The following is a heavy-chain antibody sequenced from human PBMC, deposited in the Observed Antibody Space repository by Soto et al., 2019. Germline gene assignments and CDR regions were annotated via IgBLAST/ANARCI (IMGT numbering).Heavy chain of an antibody. D-gene: IGHD3-22*01. CDR3: AKERATMIVPWHLDY. Sequence: QVRLVESGGGVVQPGRSLRLSCAASGFTFSTYGMHWVRQAPGKGLEWVTGISYDGSKKYYADSVEGRFTISRDNSINALYLQMHSLRGEDSAVYYCAKERATMIVPWHLDYWCSGTLVTVSS. CDR2: ISYDGSKK. CDR1: GFTFSTYG. V-gene: IGHV3-30*18. J-gene: IGHJ4*02.